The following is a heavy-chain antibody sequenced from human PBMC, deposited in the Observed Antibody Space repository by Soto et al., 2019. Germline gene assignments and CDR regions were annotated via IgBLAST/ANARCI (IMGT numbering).Heavy chain of an antibody. CDR1: GFAFSTYS. CDR3: ARAVGPYDY. J-gene: IGHJ4*02. D-gene: IGHD1-26*01. CDR2: IWYDGSNK. V-gene: IGHV3-33*01. Sequence: QVQLVESGGGVVQPGRSLRLSCAASGFAFSTYSIHWVRQAPGKGLEWVAVIWYDGSNKYYADSVKGRFTISRDNSKNTLSLQMDSLRAEDTAVYYCARAVGPYDYWGQGTLVSVSS.